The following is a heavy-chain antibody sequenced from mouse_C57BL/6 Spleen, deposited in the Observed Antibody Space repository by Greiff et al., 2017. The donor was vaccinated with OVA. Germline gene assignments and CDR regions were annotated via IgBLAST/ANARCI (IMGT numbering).Heavy chain of an antibody. J-gene: IGHJ3*01. CDR1: GYSITSGYY. D-gene: IGHD2-1*01. V-gene: IGHV3-6*01. CDR3: ATDYGNPAWFAY. Sequence: EVKLEESGPGLVKPSQSLSLTCSVTGYSITSGYYWNWIRQFPGNKLEWMGYISYDGSNNYNPSLKNRISITRDTSKNQFFLKLNSVTTEDTATYYCATDYGNPAWFAYWGQGTLVTVSA. CDR2: ISYDGSN.